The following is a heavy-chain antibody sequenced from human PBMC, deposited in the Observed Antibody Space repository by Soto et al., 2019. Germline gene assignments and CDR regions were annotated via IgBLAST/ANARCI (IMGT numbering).Heavy chain of an antibody. V-gene: IGHV2-5*02. Sequence: QITLKESGPTLVKPTQTLTLTCTFSGFSLSTSGMCVVWVRQPPGKALEWLALICWDDAKRYSPSLKSRLTIPEDTSKTQVLLTMTNMDPVDTATYYCARRGIRGVHFDYWGQGTLVTVSS. J-gene: IGHJ4*02. CDR1: GFSLSTSGMC. CDR2: ICWDDAK. CDR3: ARRGIRGVHFDY. D-gene: IGHD3-10*01.